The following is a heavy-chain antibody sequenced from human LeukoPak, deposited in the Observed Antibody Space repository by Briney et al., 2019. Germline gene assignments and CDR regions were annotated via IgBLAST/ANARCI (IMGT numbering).Heavy chain of an antibody. Sequence: PGGSLRLSCTASGFTFNTHGMHWVRQVPGKGLVWVALIYGDGSFTRYADSVKGRFTISRDNAKNTVYLQMNSLRAEDTAVYYCAKEKQQWLDGDYWGQGTLVTVSS. CDR2: IYGDGSFT. CDR1: GFTFNTHG. D-gene: IGHD6-19*01. V-gene: IGHV3-74*01. J-gene: IGHJ4*02. CDR3: AKEKQQWLDGDY.